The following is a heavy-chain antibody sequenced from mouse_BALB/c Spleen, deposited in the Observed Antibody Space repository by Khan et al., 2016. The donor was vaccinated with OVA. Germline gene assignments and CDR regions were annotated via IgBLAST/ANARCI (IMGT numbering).Heavy chain of an antibody. CDR2: INPSNNYT. Sequence: QVQLKESGAELARPGASVKMSCKASGYTFTSYTMHWVRQRPGQAPVWIGHINPSNNYTNYNQNFKDKATLIVDKSSSTAYMQLSSLTSEDSAVYYGVREGAYHRSDGWFAYWGQGTLVTVSA. D-gene: IGHD2-14*01. CDR3: VREGAYHRSDGWFAY. V-gene: IGHV1-4*01. CDR1: GYTFTSYT. J-gene: IGHJ3*01.